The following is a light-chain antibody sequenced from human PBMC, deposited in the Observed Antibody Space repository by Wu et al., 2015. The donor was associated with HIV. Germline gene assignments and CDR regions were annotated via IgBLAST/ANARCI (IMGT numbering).Light chain of an antibody. CDR3: QQRSSWPPT. V-gene: IGKV3-11*01. CDR2: DAS. Sequence: EIVMTQSPATLSVSPGERATLSCRASQSVSSNLAWYQQKPGQAPRLLIHDASNRVTGIPARFSGSGSGTDFTLTISSLEPEDFAVYYCQQRSSWPPTFGGGPRWRSN. CDR1: QSVSSN. J-gene: IGKJ4*01.